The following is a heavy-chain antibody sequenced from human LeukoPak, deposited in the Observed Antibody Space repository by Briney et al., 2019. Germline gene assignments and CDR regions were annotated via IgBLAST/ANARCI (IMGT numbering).Heavy chain of an antibody. CDR3: ARDRLHYGEYEKTFDY. CDR2: ISHSSSTI. D-gene: IGHD4-17*01. J-gene: IGHJ4*02. Sequence: GGSLRLSCAASGFTFSNAWMSWVRQAPGKGLEWVSYISHSSSTIYYADSVKGRFTISRDNAKKSLYLQMNSLRAEDSAVYYCARDRLHYGEYEKTFDYWGQGTLVTVSS. V-gene: IGHV3-48*01. CDR1: GFTFSNAW.